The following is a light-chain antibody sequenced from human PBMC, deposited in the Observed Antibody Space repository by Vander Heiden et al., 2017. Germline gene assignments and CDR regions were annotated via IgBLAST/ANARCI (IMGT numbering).Light chain of an antibody. CDR2: WAS. CDR3: QQYDSTPQT. V-gene: IGKV4-1*01. J-gene: IGKJ1*01. CDR1: QSVLYSSNNKNY. Sequence: DIVMTQSPDSLAVSLGERATINCKSSQSVLYSSNNKNYLAWYQQKPGQPPELLIYWASTRESGVPDRFSGSGSGTDFTLTISSLQAEDVAVYYCQQYDSTPQTFGQGTKVEIK.